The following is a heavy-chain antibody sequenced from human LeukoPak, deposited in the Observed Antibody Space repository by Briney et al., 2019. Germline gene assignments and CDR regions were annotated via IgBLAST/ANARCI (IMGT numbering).Heavy chain of an antibody. Sequence: GGSLRLSCTASGFTFDDYAMHWVRQAPGKGLEWVSGISWNSGSIGYADSVKGRFTISRDNAKNSLYLQMNSLRAEDTALYYCAKDVYRSGEYAFDIWGQRTMDTVSS. CDR1: GFTFDDYA. J-gene: IGHJ3*02. V-gene: IGHV3-9*01. D-gene: IGHD3-16*01. CDR3: AKDVYRSGEYAFDI. CDR2: ISWNSGSI.